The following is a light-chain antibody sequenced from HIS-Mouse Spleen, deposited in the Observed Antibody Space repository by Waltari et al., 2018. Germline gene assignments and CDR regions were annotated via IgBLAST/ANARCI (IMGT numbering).Light chain of an antibody. J-gene: IGLJ3*02. V-gene: IGLV2-14*03. CDR3: SSYTSSSTRV. CDR2: DVS. CDR1: GINVCGENY. Sequence: QSALTQPASVSGSPGQSTPTSRTGTGINVCGENYVSWYQQHPGKAPKLMIYDVSNRPSGVSNRFSGSKSGNTASLTISGLQAEDEADYYCSSYTSSSTRVFGGGTKLTVL.